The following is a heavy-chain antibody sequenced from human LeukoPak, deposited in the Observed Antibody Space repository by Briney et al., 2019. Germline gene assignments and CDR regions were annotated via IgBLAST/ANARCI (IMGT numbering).Heavy chain of an antibody. CDR2: INPNSGGT. J-gene: IGHJ4*02. V-gene: IGHV1-2*02. CDR3: ARDWGWLQYYFDY. Sequence: ASVKVSCKASGYTFTGYYMHWVRQAPGQGLEWMGWINPNSGGTNYAQKFLGRVTMTRDTSISTAYMELSRLRSDDTAVYYCARDWGWLQYYFDYWGQGTLVTVSS. CDR1: GYTFTGYY. D-gene: IGHD5-24*01.